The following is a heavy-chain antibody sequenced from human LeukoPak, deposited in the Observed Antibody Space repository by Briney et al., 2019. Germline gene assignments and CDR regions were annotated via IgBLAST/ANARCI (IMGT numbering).Heavy chain of an antibody. V-gene: IGHV3-20*04. CDR2: INWNGGST. CDR3: ARDRNSNCYYYGMVY. CDR1: GFTFDDYG. J-gene: IGHJ4*02. Sequence: GGSLRLSCAASGFTFDDYGMSWVRQAPGKGLEWVSGINWNGGSTGYADSVKGRFTISRDNAKNSLYLQMNSLRAEDTALYYCARDRNSNCYYYGMVYWGQGTLVTVSS. D-gene: IGHD3-22*01.